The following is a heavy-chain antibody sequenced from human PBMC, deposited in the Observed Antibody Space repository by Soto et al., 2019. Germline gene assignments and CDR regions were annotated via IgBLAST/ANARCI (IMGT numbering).Heavy chain of an antibody. D-gene: IGHD3-10*01. J-gene: IGHJ4*02. V-gene: IGHV3-15*01. CDR2: IKSKTDGGTT. CDR1: GFTFSNAW. CDR3: TTGIIWFGELDPLSG. Sequence: EVQLVESGGGLVKPGGSLRLSCAASGFTFSNAWMSWVRQAPGKGLEWVGRIKSKTDGGTTDYAAPVKGRFTISRDDSKNTLYLQMNSLKTEDTAVYYCTTGIIWFGELDPLSGWGQGTLVTVSS.